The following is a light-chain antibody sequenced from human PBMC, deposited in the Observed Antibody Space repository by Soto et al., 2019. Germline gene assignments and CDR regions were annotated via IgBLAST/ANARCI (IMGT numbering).Light chain of an antibody. CDR2: RAS. J-gene: IGKJ5*01. CDR3: QQYNNWPPT. CDR1: QSVTSN. Sequence: EIVMTQSPATLSVSPGERATLSCRASQSVTSNLAWYQQQPGQAPRLLIYRASTRATGIPARFSGSGSGTEFTLTISSLQSEDFEVYYCQQYNNWPPTFGQGTRLESK. V-gene: IGKV3-15*01.